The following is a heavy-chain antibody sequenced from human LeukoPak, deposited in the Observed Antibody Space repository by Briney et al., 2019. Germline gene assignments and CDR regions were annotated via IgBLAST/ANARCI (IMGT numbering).Heavy chain of an antibody. D-gene: IGHD6-19*01. Sequence: GGSLRLSCAASGFTFSTYGMHWVRQAPGKGLEWVAVILYDGSTEYNADSVKGRFTISREISENSLYLEMNSLKPEDTAVYHCARGTYSSGRCDVFDLWGQGTMVTVSS. CDR3: ARGTYSSGRCDVFDL. CDR2: ILYDGSTE. CDR1: GFTFSTYG. V-gene: IGHV3-30-3*01. J-gene: IGHJ3*01.